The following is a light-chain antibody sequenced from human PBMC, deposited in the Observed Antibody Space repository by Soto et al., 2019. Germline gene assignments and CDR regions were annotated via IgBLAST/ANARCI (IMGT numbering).Light chain of an antibody. J-gene: IGKJ1*01. CDR1: QSVSSN. CDR2: GAS. CDR3: QQYGSSPWT. Sequence: EIVMTPSPVTLPVSPGERATLSCRASQSVSSNLAWYQQTPGQAPRLLIYGASSRATGIPDRFSGSGSGTDFTLTISRLEPEDFAVYYCQQYGSSPWTFGQGTKVDIK. V-gene: IGKV3-20*01.